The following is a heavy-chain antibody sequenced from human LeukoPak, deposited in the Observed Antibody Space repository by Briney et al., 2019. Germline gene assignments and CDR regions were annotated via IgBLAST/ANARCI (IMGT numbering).Heavy chain of an antibody. CDR1: GFSFSDYD. Sequence: GGSLRLSCVASGFSFSDYDTYWVRQAAGRGLEWVSALGTNGDAYYLGSVRGRFTISRENVKNSLYLQMNSLGVEDTAVYYCAREWRGIASHYHGMDVWGQGTTVTVSS. J-gene: IGHJ6*02. CDR2: LGTNGDA. CDR3: AREWRGIASHYHGMDV. D-gene: IGHD6-6*01. V-gene: IGHV3-13*01.